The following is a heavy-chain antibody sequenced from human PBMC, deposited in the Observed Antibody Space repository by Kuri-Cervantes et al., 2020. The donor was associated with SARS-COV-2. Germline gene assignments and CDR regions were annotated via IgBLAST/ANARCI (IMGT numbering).Heavy chain of an antibody. J-gene: IGHJ6*02. D-gene: IGHD3-22*01. Sequence: ASVKVSCKASGYIFTSYAMHWVRQALGQKHEWMGWISAYNGNTNYAQKLQGRVTMTTDTSTSTAYMELRSLRSDDTAVYYCARTMTYYYYYGMDVWGQGTTVTVSS. V-gene: IGHV1-18*01. CDR3: ARTMTYYYYYGMDV. CDR2: ISAYNGNT. CDR1: GYIFTSYA.